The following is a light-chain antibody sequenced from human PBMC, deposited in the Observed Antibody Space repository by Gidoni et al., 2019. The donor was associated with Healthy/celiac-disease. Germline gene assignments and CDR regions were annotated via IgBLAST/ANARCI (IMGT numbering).Light chain of an antibody. CDR2: YDS. V-gene: IGLV3-21*04. CDR3: QVWDSSSDHPGVV. J-gene: IGLJ2*01. CDR1: NIGSKS. Sequence: SSVLTQPPSVSVAPGKTARITWGGNNIGSKSVHWYQQKPGQAPVLVIYYDSDRPSGIPERFSGSNSGNTATLTISRVEAGDEADYYCQVWDSSSDHPGVVFGGGTKLTVL.